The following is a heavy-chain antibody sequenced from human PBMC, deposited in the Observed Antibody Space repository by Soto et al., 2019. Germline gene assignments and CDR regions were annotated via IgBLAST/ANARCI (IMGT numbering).Heavy chain of an antibody. CDR1: GFTFSSYW. CDR3: ARVAQGAFDI. Sequence: GGSLRLSCAASGFTFSSYWMSWVRQAPGKGLAWVSRINTDGSITTYADSVKGRFTISRDNARNTLFLQVNSLRAEDTAVYYCARVAQGAFDIWGQGTMVTVSS. V-gene: IGHV3-74*01. CDR2: INTDGSIT. J-gene: IGHJ3*02.